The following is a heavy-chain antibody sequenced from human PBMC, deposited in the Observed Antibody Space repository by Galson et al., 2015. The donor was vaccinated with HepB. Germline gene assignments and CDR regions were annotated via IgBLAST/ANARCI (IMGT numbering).Heavy chain of an antibody. CDR3: ARVNTTGHSFYHMDV. D-gene: IGHD5-18*01. CDR2: IRPGDSDI. J-gene: IGHJ6*03. CDR1: GYSFTNYW. V-gene: IGHV5-51*01. Sequence: QSGAEVKKPGESLKISCKGSGYSFTNYWIAWVRQMPGKGLEWMGIIRPGDSDIRHRPSFQGQVTISVDKSLTTAYLQWKSLKASDSAMYYCARVNTTGHSFYHMDVWGTGTTVTVSS.